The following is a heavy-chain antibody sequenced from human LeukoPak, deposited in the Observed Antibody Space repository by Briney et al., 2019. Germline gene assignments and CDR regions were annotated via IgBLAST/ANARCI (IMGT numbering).Heavy chain of an antibody. CDR1: GFTFSSYA. D-gene: IGHD6-19*01. J-gene: IGHJ4*02. CDR2: ISGSGGST. CDR3: ARGDHGYSSGWWDFDY. Sequence: PGESLRLSCAASGFTFSSYAMSWVRQAPGKGLEWVSAISGSGGSTYYADSVKGRFTISRDNSKNTLYLQMNSLRAEDTAVYYCARGDHGYSSGWWDFDYWGQGTLVTVSS. V-gene: IGHV3-23*01.